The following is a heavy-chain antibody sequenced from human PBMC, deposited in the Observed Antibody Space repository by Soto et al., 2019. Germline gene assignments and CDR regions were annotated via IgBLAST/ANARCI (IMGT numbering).Heavy chain of an antibody. CDR1: GFTFSSYA. Sequence: QVQLVESGGGAVQPGRSLRLSCAASGFTFSSYAMHWVRQAPGKGLEWVAVISYDGSNKYYADSVKGRFTISRDNSKNTLYLQMNSLRAEDTAVYYCARSPGAWSGYWDYWGQGTLVTVSS. J-gene: IGHJ4*02. D-gene: IGHD3-3*01. CDR2: ISYDGSNK. CDR3: ARSPGAWSGYWDY. V-gene: IGHV3-30-3*01.